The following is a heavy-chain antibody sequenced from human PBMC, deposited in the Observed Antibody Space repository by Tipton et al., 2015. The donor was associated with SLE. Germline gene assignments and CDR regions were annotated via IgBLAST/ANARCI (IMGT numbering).Heavy chain of an antibody. V-gene: IGHV4-39*01. CDR2: IHYSGST. CDR3: ARLDGTYYFDY. J-gene: IGHJ4*02. Sequence: TLSLTCTVSGGSISTHYWSWIRQPPGKGLEWIGSIHYSGSTYYNPSLKSRVTISVDTSKNQFSLKLKSVTAADTAVYYCARLDGTYYFDYWGQGTLVTVSS. CDR1: GGSISTHY. D-gene: IGHD3-9*01.